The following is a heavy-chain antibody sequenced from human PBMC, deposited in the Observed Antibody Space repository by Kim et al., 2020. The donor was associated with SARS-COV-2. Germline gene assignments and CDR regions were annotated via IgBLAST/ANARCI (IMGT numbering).Heavy chain of an antibody. D-gene: IGHD3-22*01. CDR3: AKRGRGADYYDSSGYYYDY. V-gene: IGHV3-23*01. Sequence: GRFPISRDNTKTTLYLQMTSLRAEDTAVYYCAKRGRGADYYDSSGYYYDYWGQGTLVTVSS. J-gene: IGHJ4*02.